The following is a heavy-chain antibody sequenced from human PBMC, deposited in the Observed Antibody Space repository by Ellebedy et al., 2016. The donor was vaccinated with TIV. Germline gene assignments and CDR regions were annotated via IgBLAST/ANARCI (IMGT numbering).Heavy chain of an antibody. V-gene: IGHV1-46*01. CDR2: INPSDGST. CDR1: GYTFTSYY. J-gene: IGHJ4*02. D-gene: IGHD3-22*01. Sequence: ASVKVSCXASGYTFTSYYMHWVRQAPGQGLEWMGIINPSDGSTTYAQKFQGRVTMTRDTSTSTVYMELSSLRSEDTAVYCCARALEGMDYYDSSGYFFDYWGQGTLVTVSS. CDR3: ARALEGMDYYDSSGYFFDY.